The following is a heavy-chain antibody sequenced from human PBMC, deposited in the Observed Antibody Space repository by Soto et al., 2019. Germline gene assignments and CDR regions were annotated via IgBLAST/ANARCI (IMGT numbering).Heavy chain of an antibody. Sequence: SETLSLTCAVYGGSFSGYYWTWIRQPPGTGLEWIGEINHSGSTNYNPSLKSRVTISVDTSKNQFSLKLTSVTAADTAVYYCATKGSSRFYWGQGTLVTVSS. D-gene: IGHD6-13*01. V-gene: IGHV4-34*01. CDR3: ATKGSSRFY. J-gene: IGHJ4*02. CDR1: GGSFSGYY. CDR2: INHSGST.